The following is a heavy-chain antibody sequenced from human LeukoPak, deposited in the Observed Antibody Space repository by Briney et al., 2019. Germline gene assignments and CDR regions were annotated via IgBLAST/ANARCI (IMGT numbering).Heavy chain of an antibody. CDR2: ISVGGAGT. J-gene: IGHJ3*02. CDR1: GFTFKTYA. D-gene: IGHD2-8*02. V-gene: IGHV3-23*01. Sequence: PGGSLRLSCAASGFTFKTYAMSWVRQAPGGGLEWVSAISVGGAGTYYADSVKGRFTISRDNYKNTLSLQMHRVRAEDTAVYYCAKKGGDGDYWYAFDIWGQGTIVTVSS. CDR3: AKKGGDGDYWYAFDI.